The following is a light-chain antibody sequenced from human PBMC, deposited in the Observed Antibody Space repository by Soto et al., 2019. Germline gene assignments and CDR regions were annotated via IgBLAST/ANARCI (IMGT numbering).Light chain of an antibody. V-gene: IGKV1-12*01. CDR1: QGISSW. CDR3: QQTNGFPFT. J-gene: IGKJ3*01. CDR2: AAS. Sequence: DIQMTQSPSSVSASVGDRVTITCRASQGISSWLAWYQPKPGNAPKLLIYAASSLQSGVPSRFSGSGDGADFTRTISRLQAEDCATYHCQQTNGFPFTFGPGTKVDIK.